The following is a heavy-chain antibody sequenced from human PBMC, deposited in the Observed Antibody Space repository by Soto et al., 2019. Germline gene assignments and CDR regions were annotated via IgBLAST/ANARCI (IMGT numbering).Heavy chain of an antibody. CDR3: ANMRAAGTHY. Sequence: EVQLLESGGGLVQPGGSLRLSCAASGFTFSSYAMSWVRQAPGKGLEWVSAISGSGGSTYYADSVKGRFTISRDNSKNPLYLQMNSLRDEDTAVYYCANMRAAGTHYWGQGTLVTVSS. J-gene: IGHJ4*02. D-gene: IGHD6-13*01. CDR1: GFTFSSYA. CDR2: ISGSGGST. V-gene: IGHV3-23*01.